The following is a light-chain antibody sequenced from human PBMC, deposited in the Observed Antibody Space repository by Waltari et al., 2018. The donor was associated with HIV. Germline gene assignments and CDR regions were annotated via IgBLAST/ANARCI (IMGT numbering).Light chain of an antibody. CDR3: QQYNSHSYA. J-gene: IGKJ2*01. CDR1: QIIDNL. Sequence: DVQMTQSTSTLSAGVGDKVTITCRASQIIDNLLDWYQQKPGTSPKLLIYKASYLESGVPSRFSGSVSGADFTLIIDGLQPDDFATYYCQQYNSHSYAFGQGTKVDVK. CDR2: KAS. V-gene: IGKV1-5*03.